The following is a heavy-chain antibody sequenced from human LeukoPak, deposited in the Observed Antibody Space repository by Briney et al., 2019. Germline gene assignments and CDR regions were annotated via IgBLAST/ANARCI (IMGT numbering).Heavy chain of an antibody. V-gene: IGHV4-34*01. CDR2: INHSGST. D-gene: IGHD2-15*01. CDR1: GGSFSGYY. J-gene: IGHJ4*02. CDR3: ARKILGYCSGGSCYPYYFDY. Sequence: PSETLSLTCAVYGGSFSGYYWSWIRQPPGKGLEWIGEINHSGSTNYNPSLKSRVTISVDTSKNQFSLKLSSVTAADTAVYYCARKILGYCSGGSCYPYYFDYWGQGTLVTVSS.